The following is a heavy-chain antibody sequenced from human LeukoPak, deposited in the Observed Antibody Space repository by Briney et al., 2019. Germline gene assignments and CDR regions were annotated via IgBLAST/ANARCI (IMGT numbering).Heavy chain of an antibody. Sequence: SETLCLTCTVSGGSISSYYWNWIRQPPGKGLEWIGYISYSGNTNYNPSLKSRVTISVDTSKNQFSLKLSSVTAADTAVYFCATYTIAAGGYYYYGMDVWGQGTTVTVSS. CDR2: ISYSGNT. CDR1: GGSISSYY. J-gene: IGHJ6*02. CDR3: ATYTIAAGGYYYYGMDV. D-gene: IGHD6-13*01. V-gene: IGHV4-59*08.